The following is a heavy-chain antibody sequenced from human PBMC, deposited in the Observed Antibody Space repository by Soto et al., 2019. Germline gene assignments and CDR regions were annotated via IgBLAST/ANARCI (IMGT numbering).Heavy chain of an antibody. CDR3: ARVLKAAGHQRRVDYYYGMDV. D-gene: IGHD6-13*01. CDR1: GDSINNFY. CDR2: IYITGIT. Sequence: SETLSLTCTVSGDSINNFYWHGLRQSPGRGLEWIGYIYITGITNYNPSLKSRVTMSVDTSKNQISLRLTSVTSADTAVYYCARVLKAAGHQRRVDYYYGMDVWGQGNTVT. J-gene: IGHJ6*02. V-gene: IGHV4-4*08.